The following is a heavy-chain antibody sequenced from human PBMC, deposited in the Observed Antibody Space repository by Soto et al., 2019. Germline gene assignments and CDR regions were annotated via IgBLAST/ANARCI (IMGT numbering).Heavy chain of an antibody. CDR2: ISYDGSNK. CDR1: GFTFSSYA. V-gene: IGHV3-30-3*01. J-gene: IGHJ4*02. Sequence: GGSLRLSCAASGFTFSSYAMHWVRQAPGKGLEWVAVISYDGSNKYYADSVKGRFTISRDNSKNTLYLQMNSLRAEDTAVYYCARDAWYMSSGWPAYYFDYWGQGTLVTVSS. CDR3: ARDAWYMSSGWPAYYFDY. D-gene: IGHD6-19*01.